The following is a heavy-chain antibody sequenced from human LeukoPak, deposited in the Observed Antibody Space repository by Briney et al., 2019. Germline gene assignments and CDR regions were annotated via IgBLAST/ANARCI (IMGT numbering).Heavy chain of an antibody. J-gene: IGHJ6*02. CDR3: ARVGELSPHPPIYYYYYGMDV. CDR1: GFTFSSYA. CDR2: ISGSGGST. Sequence: SGGSLRLSCAASGFTFSSYAMSWVRQAPGKGLEWVSAISGSGGSTYYADSVKGRFTISRDNAKNSLYLQMNSLRAEDTAVYYCARVGELSPHPPIYYYYYGMDVWGQGTTVTVSS. V-gene: IGHV3-23*01. D-gene: IGHD3-16*02.